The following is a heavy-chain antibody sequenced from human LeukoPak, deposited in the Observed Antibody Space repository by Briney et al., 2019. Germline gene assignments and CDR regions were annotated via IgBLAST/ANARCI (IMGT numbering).Heavy chain of an antibody. D-gene: IGHD3-9*01. Sequence: ASVKVSCKASGYTFTSYGISWVRQAPGQGLEWMGWISAYNGNTNYAQKLQGRVTMTTDTSTSTAYMELRSLRSDDTAVYYCARVGSTWGYYDILTGYQSPGNYYGMDVWGQGTTVTVSS. CDR2: ISAYNGNT. CDR3: ARVGSTWGYYDILTGYQSPGNYYGMDV. CDR1: GYTFTSYG. V-gene: IGHV1-18*01. J-gene: IGHJ6*02.